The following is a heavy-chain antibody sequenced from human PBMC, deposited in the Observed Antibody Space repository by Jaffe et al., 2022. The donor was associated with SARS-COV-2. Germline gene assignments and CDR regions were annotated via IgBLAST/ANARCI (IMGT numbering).Heavy chain of an antibody. V-gene: IGHV4-39*01. D-gene: IGHD5-12*01. CDR1: GGSISSSSYY. Sequence: QLQLQESGPGLVKPSETLSLTCTVSGGSISSSSYYWGWIRQPPGKGLEWIGSIYYSGSTYYNPSLKSRVTISVDTSKNQFSLKLSSVTAADTAVYYCASIRDGYNSGKFDYWGQGTLVTVSS. CDR3: ASIRDGYNSGKFDY. J-gene: IGHJ4*02. CDR2: IYYSGST.